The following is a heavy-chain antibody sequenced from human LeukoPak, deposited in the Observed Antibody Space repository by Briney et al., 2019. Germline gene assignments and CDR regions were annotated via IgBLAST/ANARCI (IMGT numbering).Heavy chain of an antibody. Sequence: GGSLRLSCAASGFTFSSYAMHWVRQAPGKGLEWVAVISYDGSNKYYADSVKGRFTISRDNSKNTLYLQMNSLRAEDTAVYYCAKDLSQLGYCSSTSCYSGDYWGQGTLVTVSS. CDR3: AKDLSQLGYCSSTSCYSGDY. D-gene: IGHD2-2*02. CDR1: GFTFSSYA. V-gene: IGHV3-30-3*01. J-gene: IGHJ4*02. CDR2: ISYDGSNK.